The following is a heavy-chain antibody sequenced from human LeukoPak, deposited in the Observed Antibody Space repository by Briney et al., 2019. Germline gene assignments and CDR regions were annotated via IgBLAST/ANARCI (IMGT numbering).Heavy chain of an antibody. CDR3: ARLGSFCTNGVCYGA. J-gene: IGHJ5*02. CDR1: GFTFSSYE. V-gene: IGHV3-48*03. Sequence: GGSLRLSCAASGFTFSSYEMNWVRQAPGKGLEWVSHISSSGRNMYYADSVKGRFTISGDNAKKLLYLQMNSLRGEDTAVYYCARLGSFCTNGVCYGAWGQGTLVTVSS. D-gene: IGHD2-8*01. CDR2: ISSSGRNM.